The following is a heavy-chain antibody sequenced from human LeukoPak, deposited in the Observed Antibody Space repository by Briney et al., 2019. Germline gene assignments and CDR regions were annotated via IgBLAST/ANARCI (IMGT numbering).Heavy chain of an antibody. CDR1: GHTFTSYD. V-gene: IGHV1-8*01. CDR3: ARVFVGTLEMAAYLDP. J-gene: IGHJ5*02. CDR2: MNPNSGNT. D-gene: IGHD5-24*01. Sequence: ASVKVSCKASGHTFTSYDINWVRQATGQGLEWMGWMNPNSGNTGYAQKFQGRVTMTRNTSISTAYMELSSLRSEDTAVYYCARVFVGTLEMAAYLDPWGQGTLVTVSS.